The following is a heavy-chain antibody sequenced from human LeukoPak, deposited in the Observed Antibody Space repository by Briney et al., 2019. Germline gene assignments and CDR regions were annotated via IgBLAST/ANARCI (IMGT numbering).Heavy chain of an antibody. V-gene: IGHV1-2*02. J-gene: IGHJ5*02. CDR3: ARGYCSSAGCYDWLDP. D-gene: IGHD2-2*01. CDR1: GYSFTSNF. CDR2: INPNNGDT. Sequence: ASVKVSCKASGYSFTSNFIHWVRQSPGQGLECMAWINPNNGDTDYAQKFQGRVTVTRDTSISTAYMELNRLRSDDTAVYYCARGYCSSAGCYDWLDPWGQGTLVTVSS.